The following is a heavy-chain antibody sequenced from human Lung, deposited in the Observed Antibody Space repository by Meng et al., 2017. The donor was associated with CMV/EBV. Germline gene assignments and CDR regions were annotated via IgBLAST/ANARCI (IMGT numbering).Heavy chain of an antibody. J-gene: IGHJ3*01. D-gene: IGHD3-3*01. V-gene: IGHV3-21*01. CDR3: ARVLETGAAFDV. Sequence: GEXXKISCAASGFTLSRYSMNWVRQAPGKGLEWASSISTSSSYIYYRDSVKGRFTISRDNAMNSLSLQMKSLRAEDTAVYYCARVLETGAAFDVWGQGTMVTVSS. CDR1: GFTLSRYS. CDR2: ISTSSSYI.